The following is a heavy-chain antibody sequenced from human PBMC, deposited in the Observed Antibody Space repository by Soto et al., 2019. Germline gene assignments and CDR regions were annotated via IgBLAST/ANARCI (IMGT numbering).Heavy chain of an antibody. Sequence: PSETMSLTCTVAGGSISSGDYYWSWIRQHPRKCLEWIGYIYYSGSTYYNPSLKSRVTISVDTPKNQFSLKLSSVTAADTAVYYCARGSTYYYDSSGQLIDYWGQGTLVTVYS. CDR2: IYYSGST. J-gene: IGHJ4*02. CDR1: GGSISSGDYY. D-gene: IGHD3-22*01. V-gene: IGHV4-30-4*01. CDR3: ARGSTYYYDSSGQLIDY.